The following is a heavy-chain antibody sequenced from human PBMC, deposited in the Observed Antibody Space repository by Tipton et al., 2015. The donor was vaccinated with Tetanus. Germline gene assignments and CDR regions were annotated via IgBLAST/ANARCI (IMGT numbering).Heavy chain of an antibody. CDR2: IYYSGST. V-gene: IGHV4-59*01. CDR1: GGSISSYY. Sequence: TLSLTCTVSGGSISSYYWSWIRQPPGKGLEWIGYIYYSGSTNYNPSLKSRVTISVDTSKNQFSLKLSSVTAADTAVYYCARSDGDYFDYWGQGTLVTVSS. D-gene: IGHD4-17*01. J-gene: IGHJ4*02. CDR3: ARSDGDYFDY.